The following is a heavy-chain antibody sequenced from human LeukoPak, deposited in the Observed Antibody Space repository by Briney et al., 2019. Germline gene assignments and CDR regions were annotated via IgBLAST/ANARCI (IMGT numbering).Heavy chain of an antibody. CDR2: IIPIFGTA. CDR3: ARRGSDGRMLAGNYYYYGMDV. D-gene: IGHD2-8*01. V-gene: IGHV1-69*13. CDR1: GYTFTSYG. Sequence: SVKVSCKASGYTFTSYGISWVRQAPGQGLEWMGGIIPIFGTANYAQKFQGRVTITADESTSTAYMELSSLRSEDTAVYYCARRGSDGRMLAGNYYYYGMDVWGQGTTVTVSS. J-gene: IGHJ6*02.